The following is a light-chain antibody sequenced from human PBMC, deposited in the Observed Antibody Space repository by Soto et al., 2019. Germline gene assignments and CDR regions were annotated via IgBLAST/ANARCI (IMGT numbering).Light chain of an antibody. V-gene: IGKV1-17*01. CDR3: LQHFMYPLT. CDR2: SAS. Sequence: DIQMTQSPSSLSASVGDRVTITCRASQGIRNDLGWYQQKPGMAPKRLIYSASTLQGGVPSRFRGSASGTECTLTISSLQPEDFATYSWLQHFMYPLTLGGGTKVEIK. J-gene: IGKJ4*01. CDR1: QGIRND.